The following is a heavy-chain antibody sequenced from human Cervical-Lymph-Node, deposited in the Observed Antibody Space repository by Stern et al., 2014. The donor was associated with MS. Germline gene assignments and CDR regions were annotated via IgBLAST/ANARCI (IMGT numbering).Heavy chain of an antibody. CDR2: ISYDGSNK. J-gene: IGHJ4*02. Sequence: QVQLVQSGGGVVQPGRSLRLSCAASGFTFSSYGMHWVRQAPGKGLEWVAVISYDGSNKYYADSVKGRFTISRDNSKNTLYLQMNSLRAEDTAVYYCAKDQGYYDSSGSGDYWGQGTLVTVSS. CDR1: GFTFSSYG. CDR3: AKDQGYYDSSGSGDY. V-gene: IGHV3-30*18. D-gene: IGHD3-22*01.